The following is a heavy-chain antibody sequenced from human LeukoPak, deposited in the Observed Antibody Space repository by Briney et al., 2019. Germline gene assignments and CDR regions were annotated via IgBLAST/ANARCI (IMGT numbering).Heavy chain of an antibody. CDR3: ARETGYFDFDY. V-gene: IGHV1-2*06. CDR1: GYTFTGYY. J-gene: IGHJ4*02. CDR2: INPNSGGT. D-gene: IGHD3-9*01. Sequence: GASVKVSXKASGYTFTGYYMHWVRQAPGQGLEWMGRINPNSGGTDYAQNFQGRVTMTRDTSISTAYMELSRLRSDDTAVYYCARETGYFDFDYWGQGTLVTVSS.